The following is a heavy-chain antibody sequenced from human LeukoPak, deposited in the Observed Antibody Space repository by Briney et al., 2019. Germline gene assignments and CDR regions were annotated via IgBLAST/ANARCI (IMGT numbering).Heavy chain of an antibody. D-gene: IGHD6-13*01. J-gene: IGHJ4*02. V-gene: IGHV3-74*01. CDR1: GFTFSRYY. Sequence: GGSLGLSCAASGFTFSRYYMHWVRQAPGKGLVWVSRINSDGSGTTYADSVKGRFTVSRDNAKNTLYLQMNSLRVEDTAMYYCTRVFAGDEYSSSGYWGQGTLVTVPS. CDR3: TRVFAGDEYSSSGY. CDR2: INSDGSGT.